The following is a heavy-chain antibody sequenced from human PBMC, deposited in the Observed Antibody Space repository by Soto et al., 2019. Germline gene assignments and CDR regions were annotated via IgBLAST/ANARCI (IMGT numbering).Heavy chain of an antibody. D-gene: IGHD3-16*01. Sequence: GGSMSLPCAASGGNFRTFSGHRIRLAPGKGLEWVSYISSSSSTIFYADPVKGRFTISRDNSENTVFLQINSLRTEDTAVDYCAKGPRWDSYETTGRYSCLDPGGQENLVTGS. CDR3: AKGPRWDSYETTGRYSCLDP. J-gene: IGHJ5*02. CDR2: ISSSSSTI. V-gene: IGHV3-48*01. CDR1: GGNFRTFS.